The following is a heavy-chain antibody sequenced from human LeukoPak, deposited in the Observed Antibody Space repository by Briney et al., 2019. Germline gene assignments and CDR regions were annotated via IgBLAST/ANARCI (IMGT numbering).Heavy chain of an antibody. Sequence: SETLSLTCSVSGGSISSNPYYWGWIRQPPGKGLEWIGSIYYSGSTYYNPSLKSRVIMSVDTSKNQFSLKLSSVTAADTALYYCARHNYYNFWNALNWFDPWGQGTPVTVSS. CDR2: IYYSGST. CDR1: GGSISSNPYY. D-gene: IGHD3-3*01. J-gene: IGHJ5*02. CDR3: ARHNYYNFWNALNWFDP. V-gene: IGHV4-39*01.